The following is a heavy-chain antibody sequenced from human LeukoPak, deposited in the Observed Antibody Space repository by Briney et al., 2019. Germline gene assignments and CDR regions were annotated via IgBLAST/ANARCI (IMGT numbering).Heavy chain of an antibody. CDR1: GGSISSSSYY. CDR2: MHSSGST. V-gene: IGHV4-39*07. Sequence: SETLSLTCTVSGGSISSSSYYWGWIRQPPGKGLEWIGSMHSSGSTYYNPSLKSRVTISIDTSKNQFSLKLSSVTAADTAVYYCARDPGSGYEEHFDYWGQGTLVTVSS. D-gene: IGHD5-12*01. CDR3: ARDPGSGYEEHFDY. J-gene: IGHJ4*02.